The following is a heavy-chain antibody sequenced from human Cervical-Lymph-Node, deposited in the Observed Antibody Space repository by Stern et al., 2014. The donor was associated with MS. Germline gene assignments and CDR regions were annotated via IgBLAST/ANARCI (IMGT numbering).Heavy chain of an antibody. CDR3: ARGVTAVTNYVPNWCFDL. CDR1: GGSITNRDY. D-gene: IGHD4-11*01. CDR2: VYYRGIT. Sequence: QVQLQESGPGLVKPSETLSLTCTVSGGSITNRDYWGWIRQSPGKGLEWIGSVYYRGITYYRPSITSRATISIDTARNQFFLRLTSVTATDTAVYFCARGVTAVTNYVPNWCFDLWGRGTLVTVSS. J-gene: IGHJ2*01. V-gene: IGHV4-39*02.